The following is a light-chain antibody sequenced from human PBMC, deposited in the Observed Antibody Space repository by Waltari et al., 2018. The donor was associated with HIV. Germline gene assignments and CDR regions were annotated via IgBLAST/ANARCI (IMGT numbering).Light chain of an antibody. CDR3: QQYGSSRWT. Sequence: DIQMTQSPSSVSASVGDRVTITCRATQHINSWLAWYQQQPGKAPQLLIYAASSLESGVPSRFSGTGSGTDFTLTISRLEPEDFAVYYCQQYGSSRWTFGQGTKVEIK. CDR2: AAS. J-gene: IGKJ1*01. CDR1: QHINSW. V-gene: IGKV1-12*01.